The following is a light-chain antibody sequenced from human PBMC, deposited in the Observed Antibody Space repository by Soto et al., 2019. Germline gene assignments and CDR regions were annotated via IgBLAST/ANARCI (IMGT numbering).Light chain of an antibody. V-gene: IGLV2-14*03. Sequence: QSVLTQPAPVSGSPGQSITISCTGTSSDVGAYNYVSWYQQHPGKAPKLMIYDVSNRPSGVSNRFSGSKSGNTASLTISGLQAEDEAEYYCSSYTSISRLGLGVFGTGTKVTVL. CDR3: SSYTSISRLGLGV. CDR1: SSDVGAYNY. J-gene: IGLJ1*01. CDR2: DVS.